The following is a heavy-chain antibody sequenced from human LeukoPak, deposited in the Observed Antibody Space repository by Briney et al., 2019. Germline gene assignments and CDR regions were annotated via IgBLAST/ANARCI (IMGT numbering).Heavy chain of an antibody. D-gene: IGHD4-11*01. Sequence: ASVKVSCKASGGTFSSYAISWVRQAPGQGLQWMGWISAHNGNTNYAQKLQGRVTMTTDTSTSTVYMELRSLRSDDTAVYYCARAQTTLLLDYWGQGTLVTVSS. J-gene: IGHJ4*02. CDR1: GGTFSSYA. CDR3: ARAQTTLLLDY. CDR2: ISAHNGNT. V-gene: IGHV1-18*01.